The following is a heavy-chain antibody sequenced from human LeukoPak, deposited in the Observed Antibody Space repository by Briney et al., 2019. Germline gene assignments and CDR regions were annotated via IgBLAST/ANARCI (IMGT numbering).Heavy chain of an antibody. CDR2: IYYSGST. D-gene: IGHD3-10*02. CDR3: ARDRGLTTSGGVGFDY. Sequence: SETLSLTCTVSGGSISSYYWSWIRQPPGKGLEWIAYIYYSGSTNYSPSLKSRVTISVDTSKNQFSLKLSSVTAADTAVYYCARDRGLTTSGGVGFDYWGQGTLVTVSS. J-gene: IGHJ4*02. V-gene: IGHV4-59*01. CDR1: GGSISSYY.